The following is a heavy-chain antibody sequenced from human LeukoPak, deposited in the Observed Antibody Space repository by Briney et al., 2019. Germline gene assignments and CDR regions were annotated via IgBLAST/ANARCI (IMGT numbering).Heavy chain of an antibody. CDR1: GFTFITYG. CDR3: AKDRSMTTVTPFDN. D-gene: IGHD4-17*01. J-gene: IGHJ4*02. V-gene: IGHV3-30*02. CDR2: IRYDGSNR. Sequence: GGSLRLSCAASGFTFITYGIHWVRQAPGKGLEWVAFIRYDGSNRFYADSVRGRFTISRDNSKNTVYLQMNSLRAEDTAVYYCAKDRSMTTVTPFDNWGQGTLVAVSS.